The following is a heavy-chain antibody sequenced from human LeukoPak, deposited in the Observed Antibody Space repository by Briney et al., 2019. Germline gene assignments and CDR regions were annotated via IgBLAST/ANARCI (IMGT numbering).Heavy chain of an antibody. V-gene: IGHV3-15*04. J-gene: IGHJ4*02. CDR3: TTGIRGD. CDR2: IASKTDGGTT. CDR1: GLTVTNAW. Sequence: GGSLRLSCAASGLTVTNAWMNGVRQAPGKGLEWVGRIASKTDGGTTDYAAPVKGRFTISRDDSKNTLFLQMNSLKTEDTAVYYCTTGIRGDCGQGTLVTVSS.